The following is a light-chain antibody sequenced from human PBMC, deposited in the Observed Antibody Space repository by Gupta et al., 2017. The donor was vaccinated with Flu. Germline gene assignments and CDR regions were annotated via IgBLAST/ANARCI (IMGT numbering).Light chain of an antibody. Sequence: VTISCSGSCSNVGNNYVSWYQLLPETAPQLLIYDNTKRPSGIPDRFSGSKSGTSATLDITGLQAGDEAVYYCGSWDARLTAKVFGGGTKLTVL. CDR2: DNT. J-gene: IGLJ3*02. CDR1: CSNVGNNY. CDR3: GSWDARLTAKV. V-gene: IGLV1-51*01.